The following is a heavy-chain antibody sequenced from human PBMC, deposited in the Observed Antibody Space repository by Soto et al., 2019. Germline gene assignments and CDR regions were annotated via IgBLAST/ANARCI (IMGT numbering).Heavy chain of an antibody. V-gene: IGHV3-30*18. CDR3: AKDPERYCSSTRVYTYHGLDV. CDR2: ISYDGSYK. J-gene: IGHJ6*02. CDR1: GFTFSSYV. D-gene: IGHD2-2*01. Sequence: LRLSWAASGFTFSSYVMHWVRQAPGKGLEGVAVISYDGSYKYYADSVKGRFTISRDNSKHTLYLQMSSLRVEDTAVYYCAKDPERYCSSTRVYTYHGLDVWGPGTKVTVSS.